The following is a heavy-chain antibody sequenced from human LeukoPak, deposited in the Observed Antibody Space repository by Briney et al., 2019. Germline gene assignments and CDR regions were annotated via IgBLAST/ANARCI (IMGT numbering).Heavy chain of an antibody. CDR2: INVEGDYI. CDR1: GFIASTL. J-gene: IGHJ4*02. Sequence: GGSLRLSCAASGFIASTLMHWVRQAPGKGLVWVARINVEGDYIDYAESVKGRFTISRDSAKNTLHLQMSTLRAEDTALYYCVKDVGGSYAFDYWGQGILVTVAS. D-gene: IGHD1-26*01. V-gene: IGHV3-74*01. CDR3: VKDVGGSYAFDY.